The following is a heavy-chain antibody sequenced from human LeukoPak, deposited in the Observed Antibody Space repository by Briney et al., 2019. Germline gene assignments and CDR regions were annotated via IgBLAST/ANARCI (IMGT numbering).Heavy chain of an antibody. CDR1: GLTVNSNY. D-gene: IGHD4-23*01. CDR3: AKETTVVSLDLDY. J-gene: IGHJ4*02. V-gene: IGHV3-23*01. CDR2: ISGSGGNT. Sequence: GGSLRLSCVASGLTVNSNYMSWVRQAPGKGLGWVSAISGSGGNTYYADSVKGRFTISRDNTKNTLYLQMNSLRAEDTAVYYWAKETTVVSLDLDYWGQGTLVTVSS.